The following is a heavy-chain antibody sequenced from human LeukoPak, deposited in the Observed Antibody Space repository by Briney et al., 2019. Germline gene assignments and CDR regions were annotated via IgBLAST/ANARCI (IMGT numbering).Heavy chain of an antibody. J-gene: IGHJ4*02. D-gene: IGHD6-6*01. Sequence: SETLSLTCAVYGGSFSGYYWSWIRQPPGKGLEWIGEINHSGSTNYNPSLKSRVTISVDTSKNQFSLKLSSVTAADTAVYYCARDLRSSSSHNYFDYWGQGTLVTVSS. CDR1: GGSFSGYY. V-gene: IGHV4-34*01. CDR2: INHSGST. CDR3: ARDLRSSSSHNYFDY.